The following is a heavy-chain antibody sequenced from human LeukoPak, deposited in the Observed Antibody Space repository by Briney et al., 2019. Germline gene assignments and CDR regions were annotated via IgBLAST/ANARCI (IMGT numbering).Heavy chain of an antibody. CDR2: NTHSGST. J-gene: IGHJ6*03. CDR1: GGSLSVYY. D-gene: IGHD2-2*01. CDR3: ARKGYCSSTSCRTRGYYYYMDV. V-gene: IGHV4-34*01. Sequence: SETLSLTCAVCGGSLSVYYWSGIRQPPGKGRECIGENTHSGSTNYNPSLKSRVTISVDTSNNQLALKLSSVTAAATDVYHCARKGYCSSTSCRTRGYYYYMDVWGKGTTVTVSS.